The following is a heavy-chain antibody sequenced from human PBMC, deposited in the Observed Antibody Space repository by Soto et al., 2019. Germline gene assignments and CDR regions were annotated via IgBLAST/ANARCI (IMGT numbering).Heavy chain of an antibody. CDR2: ISGSGDST. CDR3: AKCSGGTCYSPFDY. Sequence: LRLSCAASGFTFSSYAMSWVRQAPGKGLEWVSAISGSGDSTYYADSVMGRFTTSRDNSKNTLYLQMNSLRAEDTAVYYCAKCSGGTCYSPFDYWGQGTLVTVSS. V-gene: IGHV3-23*01. J-gene: IGHJ4*02. D-gene: IGHD2-15*01. CDR1: GFTFSSYA.